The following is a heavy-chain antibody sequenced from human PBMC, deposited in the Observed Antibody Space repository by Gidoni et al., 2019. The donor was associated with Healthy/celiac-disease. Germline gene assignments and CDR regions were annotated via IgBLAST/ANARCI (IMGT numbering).Heavy chain of an antibody. CDR3: ARGSGTIHYGMDV. CDR2: SIPILGIA. J-gene: IGHJ6*02. D-gene: IGHD3-10*01. Sequence: QVQLVQSGAEVKKPGSSVKVSCKASGCTFSSYAISWVRQATGQGLEWMGRSIPILGIANYAQKFQGRVTITADKSTSTAYMELSSLRSEDTAVYYCARGSGTIHYGMDVWGQGTTVTVSS. CDR1: GCTFSSYA. V-gene: IGHV1-69*04.